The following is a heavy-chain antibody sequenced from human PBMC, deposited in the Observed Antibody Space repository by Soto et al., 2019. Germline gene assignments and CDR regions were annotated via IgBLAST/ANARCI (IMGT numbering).Heavy chain of an antibody. V-gene: IGHV1-18*01. CDR2: ISGYNGNT. CDR1: GYTFTNYG. Sequence: ASVKVSCKASGYTFTNYGFSWVRQAPGQGLEWMGWISGYNGNTNYAERLQGRVTMTTDTSTSTAYMELKSLRYDDTAVYYCAREGQLGYWGQGTSVTVSS. D-gene: IGHD6-6*01. CDR3: AREGQLGY. J-gene: IGHJ4*02.